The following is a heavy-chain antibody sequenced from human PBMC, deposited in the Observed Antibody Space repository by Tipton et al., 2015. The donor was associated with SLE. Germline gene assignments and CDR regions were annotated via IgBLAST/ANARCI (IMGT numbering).Heavy chain of an antibody. J-gene: IGHJ4*02. D-gene: IGHD3-22*01. Sequence: TLSLTCTVSGGSISSGSYYCNWIRQPAGKGLEWVGRVYTTGVTNYNPSLKSRVTMSVDTSKKQFSLRLTSVTAADTAVYYCVGWGSSGYYYGFDYWGQGTLVTVSS. CDR2: VYTTGVT. V-gene: IGHV4-61*02. CDR1: GGSISSGSYY. CDR3: VGWGSSGYYYGFDY.